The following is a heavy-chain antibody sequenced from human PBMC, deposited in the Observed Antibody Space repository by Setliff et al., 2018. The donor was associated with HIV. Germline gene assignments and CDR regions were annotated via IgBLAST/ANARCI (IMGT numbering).Heavy chain of an antibody. CDR2: IYPGGFDT. J-gene: IGHJ6*03. V-gene: IGHV5-51*01. Sequence: PGESLKISCKGSGYSFSSYWIGWVRQKPGKGLEWMGIIYPGGFDTRYSPSFQGQVTISADKSISTAYLQWRSLKASDSAIYYCARAPRSPLRWRDNLLSSSSFFMDVWGKGTTVTVSS. CDR3: ARAPRSPLRWRDNLLSSSSFFMDV. D-gene: IGHD2-21*01. CDR1: GYSFSSYW.